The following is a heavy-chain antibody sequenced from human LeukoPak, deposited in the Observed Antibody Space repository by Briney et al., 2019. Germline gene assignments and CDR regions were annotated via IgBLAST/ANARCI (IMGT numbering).Heavy chain of an antibody. Sequence: GGSLRLSCAASGFPLSSYAMSWVRQGPGKGLEWVAATSSSDAGVYHADSVRGRFTISGDNSKNTLYLQMNSLRVEDAAVYYCARAPVTSCRGAFCYPFDYWGQGTLVTVSS. V-gene: IGHV3-23*01. J-gene: IGHJ4*02. D-gene: IGHD2-15*01. CDR3: ARAPVTSCRGAFCYPFDY. CDR2: TSSSDAGV. CDR1: GFPLSSYA.